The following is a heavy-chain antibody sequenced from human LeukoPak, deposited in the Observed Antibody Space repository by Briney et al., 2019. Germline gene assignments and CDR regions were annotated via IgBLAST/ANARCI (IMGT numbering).Heavy chain of an antibody. CDR3: ATEDIVVVSSGTRYNWFDP. CDR2: FDPNDGET. J-gene: IGHJ5*02. V-gene: IGHV1-24*01. D-gene: IGHD3-22*01. Sequence: ASVKVSCKVSGYTLTELSMHWVRQAPGKGLEWMGGFDPNDGETIYAQKFQGRVTMTEDTSTDTAYMELSSLRSEDTAVYYCATEDIVVVSSGTRYNWFDPWGQGTLVTVSS. CDR1: GYTLTELS.